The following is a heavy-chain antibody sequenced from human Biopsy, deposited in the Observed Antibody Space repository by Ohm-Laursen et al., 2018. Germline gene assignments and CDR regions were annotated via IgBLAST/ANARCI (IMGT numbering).Heavy chain of an antibody. Sequence: SLRLSCAASGFTFDDFAMHWVRQVPGKGLEWVSGITWNSSFTGYADSVKGRFIISRDNSKNTLYLQMNSLRVEDTAVYYCAKDWTSQYYYDSMDDYWGQGTLVTVSS. D-gene: IGHD3-22*01. CDR3: AKDWTSQYYYDSMDDY. V-gene: IGHV3-9*01. CDR1: GFTFDDFA. CDR2: ITWNSSFT. J-gene: IGHJ4*02.